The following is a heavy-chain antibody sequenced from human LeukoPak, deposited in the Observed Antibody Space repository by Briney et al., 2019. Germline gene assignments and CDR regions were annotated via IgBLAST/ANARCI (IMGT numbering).Heavy chain of an antibody. CDR1: GGSISSGSYY. CDR2: IYTSGST. V-gene: IGHV4-61*02. D-gene: IGHD3-22*01. Sequence: SETLSLTCTVSGGSISSGSYYWSWIRQPAGKGLEWIGRIYTSGSTNYNPSLKSRVTISVDTSKNQFSLKLSSVTAADTAAYFCARARNYYDSSDYYYEGDAFDIWGQGTMVTVSS. CDR3: ARARNYYDSSDYYYEGDAFDI. J-gene: IGHJ3*02.